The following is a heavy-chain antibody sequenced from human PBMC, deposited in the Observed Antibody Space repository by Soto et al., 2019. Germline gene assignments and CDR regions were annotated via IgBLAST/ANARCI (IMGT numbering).Heavy chain of an antibody. D-gene: IGHD3-3*01. CDR3: AKWSYLDY. V-gene: IGHV3-23*01. J-gene: IGHJ4*02. Sequence: GGSLRLSCTTSGFSFASFAMTWVRQAPGKGLEWVATISGSDGKTSYADSVKRRFPNSRDPSRNTLYLQMNSLRAYDTAIYYCAKWSYLDYWGQGTRVTV. CDR2: ISGSDGKT. CDR1: GFSFASFA.